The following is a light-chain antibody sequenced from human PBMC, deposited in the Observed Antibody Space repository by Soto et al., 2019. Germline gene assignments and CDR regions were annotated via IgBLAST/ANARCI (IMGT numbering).Light chain of an antibody. V-gene: IGKV1-5*03. CDR1: QSISTS. CDR2: KAS. Sequence: DIHMTQFPSILSASVGDRVTITCRASQSISTSLAWYQQKPGKAPKLLIYKASSLQNWIPSRVSGSGSATDFSLTISSLQPDDFATYFGQQYSRLWTFGQGTKVEVK. CDR3: QQYSRLWT. J-gene: IGKJ1*01.